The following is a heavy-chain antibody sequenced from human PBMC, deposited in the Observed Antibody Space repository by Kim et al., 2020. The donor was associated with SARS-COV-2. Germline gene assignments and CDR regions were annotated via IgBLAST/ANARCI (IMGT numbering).Heavy chain of an antibody. D-gene: IGHD1-26*01. V-gene: IGHV3-23*01. CDR2: ISGSGGST. Sequence: GGSLRLSCAASGFTFSSYAMSWVRQAPGKGLEWVSAISGSGGSTYYADSVKGRFTISRDNSKNTLYLQMNSLRAEDTAVYYCAKDPSRYPYSGSYNYWGQGTLVTVSS. J-gene: IGHJ4*02. CDR1: GFTFSSYA. CDR3: AKDPSRYPYSGSYNY.